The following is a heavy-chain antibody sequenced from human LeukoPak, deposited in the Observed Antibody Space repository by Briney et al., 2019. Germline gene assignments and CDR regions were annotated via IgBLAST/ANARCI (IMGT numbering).Heavy chain of an antibody. CDR2: MNPNSGNT. D-gene: IGHD3-3*01. CDR3: ARASTIFGRAEYFQH. J-gene: IGHJ1*01. Sequence: ASVKVSCKASGYTFTSYDINWVRQATGQGLEWMGWMNPNSGNTGYAQKFQGRVIMTRNTSISTAYMELSSLRSEDTAVYYCARASTIFGRAEYFQHWGQGTLVTVSS. CDR1: GYTFTSYD. V-gene: IGHV1-8*01.